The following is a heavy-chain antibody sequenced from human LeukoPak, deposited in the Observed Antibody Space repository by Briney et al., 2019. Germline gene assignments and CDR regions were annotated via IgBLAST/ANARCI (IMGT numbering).Heavy chain of an antibody. Sequence: GGFLRLSCAASGFTFSSYSMNWVRQAPGKGLEWVSYISSSSSYIYYADSVKGRFTISRDNAKNSLYLQTNSLRAEDTAVYYCARDENTIFGVVYEYNWFDPWGQGTLVTVSS. CDR2: ISSSSSYI. V-gene: IGHV3-21*01. D-gene: IGHD3-3*01. J-gene: IGHJ5*02. CDR1: GFTFSSYS. CDR3: ARDENTIFGVVYEYNWFDP.